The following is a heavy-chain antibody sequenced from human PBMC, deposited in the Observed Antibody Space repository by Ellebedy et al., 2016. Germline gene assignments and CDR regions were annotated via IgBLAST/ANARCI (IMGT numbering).Heavy chain of an antibody. D-gene: IGHD3-9*01. J-gene: IGHJ4*02. CDR3: ARDQEVSDWLLSAPAIKIVTTIYFDH. CDR1: GYSFSSFG. CDR2: ISAYNEKT. Sequence: ASVKVSXXASGYSFSSFGISWVRLAPRQGLQWMGSISAYNEKTIYAQEFQGRVTMSTDTSTNTAYLDLGSLRSDDTAVYFCARDQEVSDWLLSAPAIKIVTTIYFDHWGQGTQVTVSS. V-gene: IGHV1-18*01.